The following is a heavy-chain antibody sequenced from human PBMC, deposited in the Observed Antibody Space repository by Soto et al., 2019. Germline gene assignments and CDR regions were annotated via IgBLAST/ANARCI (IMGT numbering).Heavy chain of an antibody. V-gene: IGHV4-39*01. CDR1: GGSISSSSYY. D-gene: IGHD3-22*01. CDR3: ARLQDYGEVVVRHFDY. CDR2: IYYSGST. J-gene: IGHJ4*02. Sequence: QLQLQESGPGLVKPSETLSLTCTVSGGSISSSSYYWGWIRQPPGKGLEWIGSIYYSGSTYYNPSLKSRVTISVDTSKNQFSLKLSSVTAADTAVYYCARLQDYGEVVVRHFDYWGQGTLVTVSS.